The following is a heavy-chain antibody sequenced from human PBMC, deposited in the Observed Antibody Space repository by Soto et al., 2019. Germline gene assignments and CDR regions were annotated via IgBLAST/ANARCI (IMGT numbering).Heavy chain of an antibody. CDR1: GFTFSSYA. Sequence: EVQLLESGGGLVQPGGSLRLSCAASGFTFSSYAMSWVRQAPGKGLEWVSAISGSGGSTFYADSMKGRFPISRDNSKNTLYLQMNNLRPEDTAVYYCAKGRSDMYIVTVPAARISPDYWGQGTLVTVSS. CDR2: ISGSGGST. J-gene: IGHJ4*02. V-gene: IGHV3-23*01. CDR3: AKGRSDMYIVTVPAARISPDY. D-gene: IGHD2-2*01.